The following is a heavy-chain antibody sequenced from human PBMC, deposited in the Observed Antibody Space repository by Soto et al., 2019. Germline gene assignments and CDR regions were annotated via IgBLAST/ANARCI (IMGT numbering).Heavy chain of an antibody. CDR3: TTMRWNFWSTD. V-gene: IGHV3-30*03. CDR2: ITYDGSFQ. Sequence: GGSLRLSCQASGFNFDNYGMHWVRQAPGKGLEWVAVITYDGSFQYYADSVKGRFTISRDNSKNMLYLQMNSLKAEDTAVYFCTTMRWNFWSTDWGQGTLVTVSS. J-gene: IGHJ4*02. D-gene: IGHD3-3*01. CDR1: GFNFDNYG.